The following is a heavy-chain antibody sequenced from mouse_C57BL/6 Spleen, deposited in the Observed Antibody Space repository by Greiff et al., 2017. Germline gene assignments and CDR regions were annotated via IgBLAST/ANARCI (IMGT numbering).Heavy chain of an antibody. D-gene: IGHD2-4*01. CDR1: GYTFTSYW. J-gene: IGHJ3*01. V-gene: IGHV1-55*01. CDR2: IYPGSGST. Sequence: QVQLQQPGAELVKPGASVKMSCKASGYTFTSYWITWVKQRPGQGLEWIGDIYPGSGSTNYNEKFKSKATLTVDTSSSTAYMQLSSLTSEDSAVYYCARGFYDYERFAYWGQGTLVTVSA. CDR3: ARGFYDYERFAY.